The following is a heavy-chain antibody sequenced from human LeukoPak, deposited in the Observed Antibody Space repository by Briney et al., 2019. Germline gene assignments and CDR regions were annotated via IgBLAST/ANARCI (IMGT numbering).Heavy chain of an antibody. CDR3: ARTLRGSSGYDWGFDS. J-gene: IGHJ4*02. V-gene: IGHV3-48*03. CDR2: IFTSGITT. CDR1: GFTFTNYE. D-gene: IGHD5-12*01. Sequence: QPGGSLRLSCAASGFTFTNYEMNWVRQAPGKGLEWGSYIFTSGITTYYTDSVKGRFTISRDNAKNSLYLQMNSLRAEDKAVYYCARTLRGSSGYDWGFDSWGQGTLVTVSS.